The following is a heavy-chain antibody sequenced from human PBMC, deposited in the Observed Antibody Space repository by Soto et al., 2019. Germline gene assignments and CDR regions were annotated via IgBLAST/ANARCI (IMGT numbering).Heavy chain of an antibody. D-gene: IGHD3-16*01. V-gene: IGHV3-30*18. J-gene: IGHJ6*02. Sequence: PWWSLGLSCASSGFTFRSYGMHWVRQAPGKGLEWVAVISYDGSNKYYADSVKGRFTISRDNSKNTLYLQMNSLRAEDTAVYYCAKDGGRRHWVQGMDVWGQGPTVTVSS. CDR1: GFTFRSYG. CDR2: ISYDGSNK. CDR3: AKDGGRRHWVQGMDV.